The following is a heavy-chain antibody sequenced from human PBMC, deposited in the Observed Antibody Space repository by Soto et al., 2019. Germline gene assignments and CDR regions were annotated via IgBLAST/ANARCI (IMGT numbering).Heavy chain of an antibody. CDR1: GFLFSDSW. Sequence: PGGSLKLACAACGFLFSDSWMNWVRQAPGKGLEWVANIKPDGSETAYADSVKGRFTISRDNAKNSLYLQMNSLRAEDTAVYYCARELEPTDAFDIWGQGTMVTVSS. J-gene: IGHJ3*02. D-gene: IGHD1-1*01. V-gene: IGHV3-7*01. CDR2: IKPDGSET. CDR3: ARELEPTDAFDI.